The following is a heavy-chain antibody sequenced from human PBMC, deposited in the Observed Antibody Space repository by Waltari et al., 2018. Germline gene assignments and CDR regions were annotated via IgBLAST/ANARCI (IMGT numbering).Heavy chain of an antibody. J-gene: IGHJ4*02. CDR3: ARGRAAAGVGY. CDR1: GYSFTSYW. CDR2: IYPGDSGT. D-gene: IGHD6-13*01. V-gene: IGHV5-51*01. Sequence: EVQLVQSGAEVKKPGESLKISCKGSGYSFTSYWIGWVRQMTGKGREWMGIIYPGDSGTRDSPSFQDQGTISADKSISTAYLQWSSLKASDTAMYYCARGRAAAGVGYWGQGTLVTVSS.